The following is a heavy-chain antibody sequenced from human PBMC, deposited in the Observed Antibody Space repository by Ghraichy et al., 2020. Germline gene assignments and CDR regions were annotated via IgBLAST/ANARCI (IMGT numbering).Heavy chain of an antibody. D-gene: IGHD3-9*01. Sequence: GGSLRLSCAASGFTVSSNYMSWVRQAPGKGLEWVSVIYSGGSTYYADSVKGRFTISRDNSKNTLYLQMNSLRAEDTAVYYCASNVLRYFDWFRDYWGQGTLVTVSS. CDR3: ASNVLRYFDWFRDY. CDR1: GFTVSSNY. CDR2: IYSGGST. J-gene: IGHJ4*02. V-gene: IGHV3-66*01.